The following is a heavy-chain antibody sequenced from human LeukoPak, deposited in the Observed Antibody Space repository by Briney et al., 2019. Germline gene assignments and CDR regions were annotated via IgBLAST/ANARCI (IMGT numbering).Heavy chain of an antibody. CDR1: GGSISSSSYY. D-gene: IGHD6-19*01. V-gene: IGHV4-39*07. J-gene: IGHJ4*02. Sequence: SETLSLTCTVSGGSISSSSYYWGWIRQPPGKGLEWIGSIYYSGNTYYNPSLKSRVTMSVDTSKNQFSLKLSSVTAADTAVYYCASQGVAGISYWGQGTLVTVSS. CDR3: ASQGVAGISY. CDR2: IYYSGNT.